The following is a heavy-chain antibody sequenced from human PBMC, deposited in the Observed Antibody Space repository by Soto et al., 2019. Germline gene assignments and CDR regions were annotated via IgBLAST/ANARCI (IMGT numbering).Heavy chain of an antibody. D-gene: IGHD6-13*01. CDR3: ARDHHGSPENWFDP. V-gene: IGHV4-31*03. Sequence: TSETLSLTCTVSGGSISSGGYYWSWIRQHPGKGLEWIGYIYYSGSTYYNPSLKSRVTISVDTSKNQFSLKLSSVTAADTAVYYCARDHHGSPENWFDPWGQGTLVTVSS. J-gene: IGHJ5*02. CDR2: IYYSGST. CDR1: GGSISSGGYY.